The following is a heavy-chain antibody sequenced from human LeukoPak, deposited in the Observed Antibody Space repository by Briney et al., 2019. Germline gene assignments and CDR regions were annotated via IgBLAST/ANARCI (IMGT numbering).Heavy chain of an antibody. Sequence: TSETLSLTCTVSGYSISNGYFWGWIRQSPGKGLEWIGTIRHSGDTYYNPSLKSRVTISIDTSKNQFSLKLNSVTAADTAVYYCARVSRGGYELDYYYMDVWGKGTTVTVSS. CDR2: IRHSGDT. D-gene: IGHD5-12*01. CDR3: ARVSRGGYELDYYYMDV. CDR1: GYSISNGYF. J-gene: IGHJ6*03. V-gene: IGHV4-38-2*02.